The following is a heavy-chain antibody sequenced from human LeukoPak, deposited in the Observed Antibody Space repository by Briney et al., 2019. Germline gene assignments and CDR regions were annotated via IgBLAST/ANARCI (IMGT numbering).Heavy chain of an antibody. D-gene: IGHD4-11*01. CDR1: GYTFTSYA. V-gene: IGHV1-3*01. CDR2: ISAGNGNT. CDR3: ARLTTASENYFDY. Sequence: ASVKVSCKASGYTFTSYAIHWVRQAPGQRLEWMGWISAGNGNTKYSQNFQGRVTFISNTSATTAFMELSSLRSEDTAVYYCARLTTASENYFDYWGQGTLVTVSS. J-gene: IGHJ4*02.